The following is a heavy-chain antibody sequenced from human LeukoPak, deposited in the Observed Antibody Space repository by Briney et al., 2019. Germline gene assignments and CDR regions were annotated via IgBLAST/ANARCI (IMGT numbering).Heavy chain of an antibody. CDR2: INNDGSST. CDR3: ARAAGGRYFDY. D-gene: IGHD4-23*01. V-gene: IGHV3-74*01. CDR1: GFTFRSYW. J-gene: IGHJ4*02. Sequence: GGSLRLSCSASGFTFRSYWMHWVRQVPGKGLVWVSRINNDGSSTSYADSVKGRFTVSRDNAKNTVHLQMNSLRAEDTAVYYCARAAGGRYFDYWGQGTLVIVSS.